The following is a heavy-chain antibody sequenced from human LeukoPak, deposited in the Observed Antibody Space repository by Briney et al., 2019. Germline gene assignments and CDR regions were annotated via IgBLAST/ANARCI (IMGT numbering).Heavy chain of an antibody. CDR3: ARNLVVVARGVWFDP. Sequence: ASVTVSCKASGYTFTSYYMHWVRQAPGQGLEWMGIINPSGGSTSYAQKFQVRVTMTRDTSTSTVYMELSSLRSEDTAVYYCARNLVVVARGVWFDPWGQGTLVTVSS. CDR2: INPSGGST. V-gene: IGHV1-46*01. D-gene: IGHD2-15*01. J-gene: IGHJ5*02. CDR1: GYTFTSYY.